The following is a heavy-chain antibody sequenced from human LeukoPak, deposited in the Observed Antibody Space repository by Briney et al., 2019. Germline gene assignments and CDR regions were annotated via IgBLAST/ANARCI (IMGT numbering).Heavy chain of an antibody. CDR2: ISGSGGST. Sequence: GGSLRLSCAASGFTFSSYAMSWVRQAPGKGLEWVSGISGSGGSTYYADSVKGRFTISRDNSKNTLYLQMNSLRAEDTAVYYCARGVAKITMIVVPLGPWGQGTLVTVSS. J-gene: IGHJ5*02. V-gene: IGHV3-23*01. CDR3: ARGVAKITMIVVPLGP. D-gene: IGHD3-22*01. CDR1: GFTFSSYA.